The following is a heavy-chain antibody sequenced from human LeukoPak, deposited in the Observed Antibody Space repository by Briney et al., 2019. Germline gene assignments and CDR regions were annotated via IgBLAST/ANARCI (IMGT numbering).Heavy chain of an antibody. Sequence: GGSLRLSCAASGLTFSNYWMSWVRQAPGKGLEWVSYISSSSSTIYYADSVKGRFTISRDNAKNSLYLQMNSLRAEDTAVYYCARIGLDYGAPYMDVWGKGTTVTVSS. V-gene: IGHV3-48*01. D-gene: IGHD4-17*01. CDR2: ISSSSSTI. J-gene: IGHJ6*03. CDR1: GLTFSNYW. CDR3: ARIGLDYGAPYMDV.